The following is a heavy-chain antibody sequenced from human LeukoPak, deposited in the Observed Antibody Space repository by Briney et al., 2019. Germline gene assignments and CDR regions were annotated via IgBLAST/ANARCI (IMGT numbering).Heavy chain of an antibody. CDR2: MNPNSGNT. Sequence: ASVKVSCKASGYTFTSYDINWVRQATGQGLEWMGWMNPNSGNTGYAQKFQGRVTMTRNTSISTAYMELSSLRSEDTAVYYCASGTAMVIYYYRMDVWGQGTTVTVSS. CDR1: GYTFTSYD. J-gene: IGHJ6*02. CDR3: ASGTAMVIYYYRMDV. V-gene: IGHV1-8*01. D-gene: IGHD5-18*01.